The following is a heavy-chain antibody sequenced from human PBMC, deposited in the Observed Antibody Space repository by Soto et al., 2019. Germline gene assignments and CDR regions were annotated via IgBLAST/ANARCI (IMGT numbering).Heavy chain of an antibody. D-gene: IGHD3-10*01. Sequence: GASVKVSCKASGYTFTSYYMHWVRQAPGQGLEWMGIINPSGGSTSYAQKFQGRVTMTRDTSTSTVYMELSSLRSEDTAVYYCARDRLERIILVRGVIRRVDYYYGMDLWG. CDR3: ARDRLERIILVRGVIRRVDYYYGMDL. V-gene: IGHV1-46*01. CDR2: INPSGGST. CDR1: GYTFTSYY. J-gene: IGHJ6*02.